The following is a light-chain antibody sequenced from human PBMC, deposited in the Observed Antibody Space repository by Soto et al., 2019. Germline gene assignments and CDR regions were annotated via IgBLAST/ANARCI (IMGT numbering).Light chain of an antibody. CDR3: QQYRTLPPT. V-gene: IGKV3-20*01. CDR2: GAS. Sequence: EIVLTLNPPKRPVSGGGVAPLACRVSQSVSGTHLAWYQQTPGQAPRLLIYGASSRATGIPDRFSGSGSGTDFTLTISRLETEDFTVYYCQQYRTLPPTFGPGTKVDIK. J-gene: IGKJ3*01. CDR1: QSVSGTH.